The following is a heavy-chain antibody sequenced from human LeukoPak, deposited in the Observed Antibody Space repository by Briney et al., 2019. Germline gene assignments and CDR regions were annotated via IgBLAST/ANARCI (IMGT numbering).Heavy chain of an antibody. CDR3: AREVTLLYTAMVTGYFDY. CDR2: IYTSGST. Sequence: PSQTLSLTCTVPGGSISSGSYYWSWIRQPAGKGLEWIGRIYTSGSTNYNPSLKSRVTISVDTSKNQFSLKLSSVTAAGTAVYYCAREVTLLYTAMVTGYFDYWGQGTLVTVSS. V-gene: IGHV4-61*02. J-gene: IGHJ4*02. D-gene: IGHD5-18*01. CDR1: GGSISSGSYY.